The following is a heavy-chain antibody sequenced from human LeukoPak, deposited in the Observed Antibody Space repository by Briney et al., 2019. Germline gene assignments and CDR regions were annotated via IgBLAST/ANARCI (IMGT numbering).Heavy chain of an antibody. CDR1: GFTLSSYE. CDR3: AKDRRGSATDAFDI. J-gene: IGHJ3*02. D-gene: IGHD5-24*01. CDR2: IDYSGDTT. V-gene: IGHV3-23*01. Sequence: GGSLRLSCTASGFTLSSYEMTWIRQAPGKGLEWVSSIDYSGDTTYYADSVKGRFTISRDNSKNTLYLQMNSLRAEDTAVYYCAKDRRGSATDAFDIWGQGTMVTVSS.